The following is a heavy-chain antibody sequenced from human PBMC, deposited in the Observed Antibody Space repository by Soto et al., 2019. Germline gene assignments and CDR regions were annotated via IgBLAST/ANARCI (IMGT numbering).Heavy chain of an antibody. CDR3: ARDNGVGP. Sequence: QVQLQESGPGLVKPSQTQSLTCTVSGGSISSGDYYWSWIHQPPGKGLEWIGYIYDSGSTYYNSSLKSRVNITLDTSKNQFSLKLTSVTAADTAVYYCARDNGVGPWGQGTLVTVSS. V-gene: IGHV4-30-4*01. CDR1: GGSISSGDYY. J-gene: IGHJ5*02. CDR2: IYDSGST. D-gene: IGHD2-8*01.